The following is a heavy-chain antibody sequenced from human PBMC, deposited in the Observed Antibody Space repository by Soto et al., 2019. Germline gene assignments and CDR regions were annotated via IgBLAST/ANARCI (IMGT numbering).Heavy chain of an antibody. Sequence: QVQLQESGPGLVKPSETLSLTCTVSGGSISSYYWSWIRQPPGKGLEWIGYIYYSGSTNYNPSLKSRVTISVDTSKNQFSLKLSSVTAADTAVYYCARAVTAAALDYWGQGTLVTVSS. V-gene: IGHV4-59*01. D-gene: IGHD6-13*01. J-gene: IGHJ4*02. CDR2: IYYSGST. CDR1: GGSISSYY. CDR3: ARAVTAAALDY.